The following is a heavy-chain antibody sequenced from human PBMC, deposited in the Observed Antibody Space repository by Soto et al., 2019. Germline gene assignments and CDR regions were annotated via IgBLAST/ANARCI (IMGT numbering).Heavy chain of an antibody. D-gene: IGHD3-3*01. J-gene: IGHJ3*02. Sequence: PGGSLRLSCAASGFTVSSNYMSWVRQAPGKGLEWVSVIYSGGSTYYADSVKGRFTISRHNSKNTLYLQMNSLRAEDTAVYYCASNTIFGVVIHDAFDIWGPGTMVTVS. CDR3: ASNTIFGVVIHDAFDI. CDR2: IYSGGST. CDR1: GFTVSSNY. V-gene: IGHV3-53*04.